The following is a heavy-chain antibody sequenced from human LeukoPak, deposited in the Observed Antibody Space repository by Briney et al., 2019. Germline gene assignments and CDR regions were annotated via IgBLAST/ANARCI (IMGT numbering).Heavy chain of an antibody. CDR2: INHSGST. CDR3: ASLVIGSGYYYYYGMDV. D-gene: IGHD3-16*02. CDR1: GVSFSGYY. Sequence: SETLSLTCAVYGVSFSGYYWSWIRQPPAKVLEWIGEINHSGSTNYNPSLKSRVTISVDTSKNQFSLKLSSVTAADTAVYYCASLVIGSGYYYYYGMDVWGQGTTVTVSS. J-gene: IGHJ6*02. V-gene: IGHV4-34*01.